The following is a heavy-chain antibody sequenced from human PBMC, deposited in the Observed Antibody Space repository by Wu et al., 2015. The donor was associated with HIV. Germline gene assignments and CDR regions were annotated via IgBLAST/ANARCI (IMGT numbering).Heavy chain of an antibody. CDR2: INPNSGGT. V-gene: IGHV1-2*02. J-gene: IGHJ6*02. CDR1: GYTFTGYY. D-gene: IGHD3-22*01. Sequence: QVQLVQSGAEVKKPGASVKVSCKASGYTFTGYYMHWVRQAPGQGLEWMGWINPNSGGTNYAQKFQGRVTMTRDTSISTAYMELSRLRSDDTAVYYCARDYYDSSRLPPGYYGMDVWGQGTTVTVS. CDR3: ARDYYDSSRLPPGYYGMDV.